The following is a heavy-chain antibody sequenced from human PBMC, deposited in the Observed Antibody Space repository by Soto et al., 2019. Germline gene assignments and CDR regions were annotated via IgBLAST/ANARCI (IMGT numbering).Heavy chain of an antibody. Sequence: SETLSLTCTVSGGSISSYYWSWIRQPPGKGLEWIGYIYYSGSTNYNPSLKSRVTISVDTSKNQFSLKLSSVTAADTAVYYCASLPCYSGYDYCVDVWGKGTSVTVSS. CDR2: IYYSGST. D-gene: IGHD5-12*01. J-gene: IGHJ6*04. V-gene: IGHV4-59*01. CDR1: GGSISSYY. CDR3: ASLPCYSGYDYCVDV.